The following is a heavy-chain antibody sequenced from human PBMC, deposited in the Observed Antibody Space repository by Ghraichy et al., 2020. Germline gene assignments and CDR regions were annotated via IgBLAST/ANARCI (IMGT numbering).Heavy chain of an antibody. CDR2: IFSNDEK. D-gene: IGHD4-17*01. J-gene: IGHJ6*02. V-gene: IGHV2-26*01. CDR3: ARIQHGDYFFGYYYGMDV. Sequence: SGPTLVKPTETLTLTCTVSGFSLSNARMGVSWIRQPPGKALEWLAHIFSNDEKSYSTSLKSRLTISKDTSKSQVVLTMTNMDPVDTATYYCARIQHGDYFFGYYYGMDVWGQGTTVTVSS. CDR1: GFSLSNARMG.